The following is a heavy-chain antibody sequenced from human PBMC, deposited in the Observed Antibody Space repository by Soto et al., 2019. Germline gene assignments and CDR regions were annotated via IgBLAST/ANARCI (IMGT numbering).Heavy chain of an antibody. CDR1: EFTFNNYW. CDR3: ARGIYLKYGLEV. J-gene: IGHJ6*02. CDR2: INTDGSTT. Sequence: EVQLVESGGGLVQPGGSLRLSCAASEFTFNNYWMHWVRQVPGKGLEWVSRINTDGSTTNYADSVMGRFTISRDNADNTVYLHMNSLRAEDTAVYYCARGIYLKYGLEVWGQGATVTVSS. V-gene: IGHV3-74*01. D-gene: IGHD3-16*02.